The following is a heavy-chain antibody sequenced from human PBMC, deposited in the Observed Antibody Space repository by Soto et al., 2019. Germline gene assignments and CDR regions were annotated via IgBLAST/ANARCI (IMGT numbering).Heavy chain of an antibody. Sequence: EVQLVESGGGLVQPGGSLRLSCAASGFTFSDHYMDWVRQAPGKGLEWVGRTRNKANSYTTEYAASVKGRFTISRDDSKISLYLKMNRLKTEDTVVYYCARGPPSRGTTGYDYGMDVWGQGTTVTVSS. CDR3: ARGPPSRGTTGYDYGMDV. V-gene: IGHV3-72*01. J-gene: IGHJ6*02. D-gene: IGHD4-17*01. CDR2: TRNKANSYTT. CDR1: GFTFSDHY.